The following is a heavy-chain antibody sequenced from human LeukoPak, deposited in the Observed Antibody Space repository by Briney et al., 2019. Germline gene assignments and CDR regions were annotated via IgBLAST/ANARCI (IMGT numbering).Heavy chain of an antibody. V-gene: IGHV3-21*01. Sequence: GGSLRLSCAASGFTFSSYSMNWVRQAPGKGLEWVSSISSSSSYIYYADSVKGRFTISRDNAKNSLYLQMNSLRDEDTAVYYCASVTLRYCSGGSCYPDYWGQGTLVTVSS. J-gene: IGHJ4*02. CDR1: GFTFSSYS. CDR2: ISSSSSYI. D-gene: IGHD2-15*01. CDR3: ASVTLRYCSGGSCYPDY.